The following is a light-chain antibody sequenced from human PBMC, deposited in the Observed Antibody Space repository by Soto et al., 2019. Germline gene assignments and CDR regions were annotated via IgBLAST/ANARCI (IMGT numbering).Light chain of an antibody. CDR1: SSDVGGYNY. CDR2: EVT. V-gene: IGLV2-8*01. J-gene: IGLJ1*01. Sequence: QSLLRNPPSSSGSPGQSVTISCTGTSSDVGGYNYVSWYQQHPGKAPKLMIYEVTKRPSGVPDRFSGSKSGNTASLTVSGLQAEDEADYYCTSYADTAYVFGTGTKV. CDR3: TSYADTAYV.